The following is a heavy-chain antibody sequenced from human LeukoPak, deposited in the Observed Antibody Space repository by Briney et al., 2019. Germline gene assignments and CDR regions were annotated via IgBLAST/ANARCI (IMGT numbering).Heavy chain of an antibody. D-gene: IGHD3-22*01. CDR2: IIGSGSST. CDR1: GFTFSSYG. CDR3: ARWYYYETSGLYYGSFDN. Sequence: QPGGSLRLSCAASGFTFSSYGMSWVRLAPGKGLQWVSVIIGSGSSTYYADSVKGRFTISRDNARNTLYLQMNSLRAEDTGVYYCARWYYYETSGLYYGSFDNWGQGTLVTVSS. V-gene: IGHV3-23*01. J-gene: IGHJ5*02.